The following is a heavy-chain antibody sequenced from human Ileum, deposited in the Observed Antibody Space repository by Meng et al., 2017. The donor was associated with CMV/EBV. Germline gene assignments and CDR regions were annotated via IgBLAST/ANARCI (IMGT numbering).Heavy chain of an antibody. J-gene: IGHJ4*02. CDR1: GYTFTKYG. Sequence: ASVKVSCKASGYTFTKYGINWVRQAPGQGLEWVAWINPNSGGTNYAQKFQGRVTMTRDTSISTAYMELSRLRSDDTAVYYCARDSSSYYYDSKGYFDYWGQGTLVTVSS. CDR2: INPNSGGT. CDR3: ARDSSSYYYDSKGYFDY. D-gene: IGHD3-22*01. V-gene: IGHV1-2*02.